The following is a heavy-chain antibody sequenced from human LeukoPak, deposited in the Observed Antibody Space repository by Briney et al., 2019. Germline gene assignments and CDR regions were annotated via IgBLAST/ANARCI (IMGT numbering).Heavy chain of an antibody. Sequence: SETLSLTCTVSGCSISSSNYYWGWIRQPPGKGLEWIGNIYYSGSTYYNPSLKSRVTISIDTSKNQFSMKLSSVSAADTALYYCARPCIYCSGGSWGFDPWGQGTLVTVSS. J-gene: IGHJ5*02. CDR2: IYYSGST. V-gene: IGHV4-39*07. CDR1: GCSISSSNYY. D-gene: IGHD2-15*01. CDR3: ARPCIYCSGGSWGFDP.